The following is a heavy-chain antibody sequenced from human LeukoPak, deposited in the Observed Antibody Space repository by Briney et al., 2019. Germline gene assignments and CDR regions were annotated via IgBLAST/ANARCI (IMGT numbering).Heavy chain of an antibody. CDR2: IKQDGSEK. Sequence: PGGSLRLSCAASGFTFSSYGMHWVRQAPGKGLEWVANIKQDGSEKYYVDSVKGRFTISRDNAKNSLYLQMNSLRAEDTAVYYCARVTGSGFDYWGQGTLVTVSS. CDR3: ARVTGSGFDY. D-gene: IGHD6-19*01. J-gene: IGHJ4*02. CDR1: GFTFSSYG. V-gene: IGHV3-7*01.